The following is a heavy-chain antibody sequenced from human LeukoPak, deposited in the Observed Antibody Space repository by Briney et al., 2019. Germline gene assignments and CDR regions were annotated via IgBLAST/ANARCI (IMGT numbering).Heavy chain of an antibody. CDR1: GVSFNDYY. V-gene: IGHV4-34*01. CDR2: INHSGYT. CDR3: TRMTTGHNY. Sequence: SETLSLTCAVSGVSFNDYYWSWVRQTPGKGLEWIGEINHSGYTNDSPSLKSRVTLSIDTSRKQFSLNLRSVTVADTGIYYCTRMTTGHNYWGQGTLVIVSS. J-gene: IGHJ4*02. D-gene: IGHD4-17*01.